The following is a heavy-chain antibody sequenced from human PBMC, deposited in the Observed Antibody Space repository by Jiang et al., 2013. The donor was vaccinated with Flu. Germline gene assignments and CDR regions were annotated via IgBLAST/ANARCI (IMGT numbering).Heavy chain of an antibody. V-gene: IGHV4-59*01. CDR1: GGSISSYY. D-gene: IGHD4-23*01. J-gene: IGHJ4*02. CDR2: IYYSGST. Sequence: GSGLVKPSETLSLTCTVSGGSISSYYWSWIRQPPGKGLEWIGYIYYSGSTNYNPSLKSRVTISVDTSKNQFSLKLSSVTAADTAVYYCARIKSWKLGGPFFDYWGQGTLVTVSS. CDR3: ARIKSWKLGGPFFDY.